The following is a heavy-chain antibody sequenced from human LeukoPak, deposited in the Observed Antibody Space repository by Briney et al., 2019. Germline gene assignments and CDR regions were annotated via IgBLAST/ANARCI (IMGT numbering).Heavy chain of an antibody. D-gene: IGHD3-16*01. CDR2: INHSGST. CDR1: GGSFSGYY. V-gene: IGHV4-34*01. J-gene: IGHJ4*02. CDR3: ARRSVWAGVDY. Sequence: SETLSLTCAVYGGSFSGYYWSWIRQPPGKGLEWIGEINHSGSTNYNPSLKSRVTISVDTSKNQFSLKLSSVTAADTAVYYCARRSVWAGVDYWGQGTLVTVSS.